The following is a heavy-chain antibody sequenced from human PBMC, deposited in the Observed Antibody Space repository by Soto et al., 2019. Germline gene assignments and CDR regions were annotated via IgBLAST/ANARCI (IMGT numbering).Heavy chain of an antibody. V-gene: IGHV1-18*04. CDR2: ISGYNGNT. Sequence: VASVKVSCKASGYTFTSYGISWMRQAPGQGLEWMGWISGYNGNTNYTQKFEGRVAMTTDTSTTTAYMELRSLRSDDTAVYYCARDYSRSSREYWGQGTLVTVS. CDR3: ARDYSRSSREY. J-gene: IGHJ4*02. CDR1: GYTFTSYG. D-gene: IGHD6-13*01.